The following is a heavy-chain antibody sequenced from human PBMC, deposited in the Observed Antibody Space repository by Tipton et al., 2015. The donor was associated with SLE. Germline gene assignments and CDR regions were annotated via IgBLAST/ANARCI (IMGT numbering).Heavy chain of an antibody. J-gene: IGHJ4*02. CDR1: GGSISSGSYY. Sequence: TLSLTCTVSGGSISSGSYYWTWIRQPAGKGLEWIGYIYYSGSTNYNPSLKSRVTISVDTSKNQFSLKLSSVTAADTAVYYCARELFCSSTSCPFDYWGQGTLVTVSS. CDR3: ARELFCSSTSCPFDY. D-gene: IGHD2-2*01. CDR2: IYYSGST. V-gene: IGHV4-61*10.